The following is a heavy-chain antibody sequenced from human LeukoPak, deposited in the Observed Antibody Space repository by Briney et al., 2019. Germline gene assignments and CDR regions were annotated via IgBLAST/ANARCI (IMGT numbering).Heavy chain of an antibody. V-gene: IGHV4-4*07. CDR1: GGSISSYY. Sequence: SETLSLTCTVSGGSISSYYWSWIRQPAGKGLEWIGRIYTSGSTNYNPSLKSRVTTSVDKSKNQFSLKLSSVTAADTAVYYCARRKEYYYDSSGSEDAFDIWGQGTMVTVSS. CDR3: ARRKEYYYDSSGSEDAFDI. J-gene: IGHJ3*02. CDR2: IYTSGST. D-gene: IGHD3-22*01.